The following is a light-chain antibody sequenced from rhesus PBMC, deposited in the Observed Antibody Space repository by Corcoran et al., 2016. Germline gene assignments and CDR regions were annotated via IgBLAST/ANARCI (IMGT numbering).Light chain of an antibody. CDR2: KVS. J-gene: IGKJ2*01. CDR3: MEGTHHPYS. CDR1: QSLLHSNGNTS. Sequence: DVAMIQSPLSLPVTLGQPASISCRSSQSLLHSNGNTSLSWFQPKPGQSPRRNLYKVSTRDFGVPDRVSGSGAGTDFTLKISRVEAEDVGVYYCMEGTHHPYSFGQGTKVEIK. V-gene: IGKV2-58*01.